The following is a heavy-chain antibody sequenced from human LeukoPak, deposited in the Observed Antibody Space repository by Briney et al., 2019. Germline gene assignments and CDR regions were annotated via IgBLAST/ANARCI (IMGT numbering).Heavy chain of an antibody. Sequence: PGRSLRLSCAASGFTFSSYGMHWVRQAPGKGLEWVAVIWYDGSNKYYADSVKGRFTISRDNSKNTLYLQMNSLRAEDTAVYYCARDSGSGWYNYFDDWGQGTLVTVSS. J-gene: IGHJ4*02. D-gene: IGHD6-19*01. CDR3: ARDSGSGWYNYFDD. CDR2: IWYDGSNK. CDR1: GFTFSSYG. V-gene: IGHV3-33*01.